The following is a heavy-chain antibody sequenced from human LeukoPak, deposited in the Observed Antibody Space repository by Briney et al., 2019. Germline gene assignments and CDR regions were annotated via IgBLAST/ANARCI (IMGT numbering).Heavy chain of an antibody. D-gene: IGHD3-9*01. Sequence: SETLSLTCTVSGYSISSGYYWSWIRQPAGKGLEWIGRIYTSGSTNYNPSLKSRVTMSVDTSKNQFSLKLSSVTAADTAVYYCAREFESIDYWGQGTLVTVSS. CDR2: IYTSGST. CDR3: AREFESIDY. CDR1: GYSISSGYY. V-gene: IGHV4-4*07. J-gene: IGHJ4*02.